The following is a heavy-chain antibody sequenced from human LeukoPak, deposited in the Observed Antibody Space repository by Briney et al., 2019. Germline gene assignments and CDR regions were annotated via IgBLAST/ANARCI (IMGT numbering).Heavy chain of an antibody. Sequence: GGSLRLSCAASGFTFSSYAMSWVRQAPGKGLDWVSAISGSGGSTYYADSVKGRFTISRENAKNSLYLQMNSLRDEDTAVYYCAREDKATINFDYWGQGTLVTVSS. CDR3: AREDKATINFDY. CDR1: GFTFSSYA. CDR2: ISGSGGST. D-gene: IGHD5-24*01. V-gene: IGHV3-23*01. J-gene: IGHJ4*02.